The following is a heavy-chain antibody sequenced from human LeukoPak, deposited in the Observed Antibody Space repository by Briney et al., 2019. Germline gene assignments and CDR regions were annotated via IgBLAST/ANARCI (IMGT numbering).Heavy chain of an antibody. D-gene: IGHD3-10*01. CDR1: GFTFDDYA. CDR2: ISWNSGSI. J-gene: IGHJ4*02. Sequence: PGGSLRLSCAASGFTFDDYAMHWVRQAPGKGLEWVSGISWNSGSIGYADSVKGRFTISRDNAKNSLYLQMNSLRAEDTALYYCAKAYGPGSYEGTYYFDYWGQGTLVTVSS. V-gene: IGHV3-9*01. CDR3: AKAYGPGSYEGTYYFDY.